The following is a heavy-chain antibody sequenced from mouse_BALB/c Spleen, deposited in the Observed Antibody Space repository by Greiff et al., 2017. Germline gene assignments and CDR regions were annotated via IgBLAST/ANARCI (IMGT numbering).Heavy chain of an antibody. CDR1: GFTFSSYA. CDR3: ARAPLPYFDV. Sequence: EVKLVESGGGLVKPGGSLTLSCAASGFTFSSYAMSWVRQTPEKRLEWVASISSGGSTYYPDSVKGRFTISRDNARNILYLQMSSLRSEDTAMYYCARAPLPYFDVWGAGTTVTVSS. J-gene: IGHJ1*01. V-gene: IGHV5-6-5*01. D-gene: IGHD1-2*01. CDR2: ISSGGST.